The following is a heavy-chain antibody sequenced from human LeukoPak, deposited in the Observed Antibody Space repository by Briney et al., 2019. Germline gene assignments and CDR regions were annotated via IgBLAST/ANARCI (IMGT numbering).Heavy chain of an antibody. V-gene: IGHV3-23*01. D-gene: IGHD6-13*01. J-gene: IGHJ4*02. CDR2: ISGSGGST. CDR1: GFTFSSYA. CDR3: ARDSDIAAAGSDY. Sequence: GGSLRLSCAASGFTFSSYAMSWVRQAPGKGLEWVSAISGSGGSTYYADSVKGRFTISRDNSKNTLYLQMNSLRAEDTAAYYCARDSDIAAAGSDYWGQGTLVTVSS.